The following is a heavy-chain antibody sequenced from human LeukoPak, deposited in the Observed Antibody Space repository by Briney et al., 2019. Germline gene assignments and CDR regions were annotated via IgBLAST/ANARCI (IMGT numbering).Heavy chain of an antibody. CDR1: GDSISSYY. CDR2: IYTSGGT. Sequence: SETLSLTCTVSGDSISSYYWSWIRQPPGKGLEWIGYIYTSGGTNYIPSLKGRVTISIDTSKNQFSLKLSSVTAADPAVYYCARLTRLSASPDRYYLDYCGQGTLVTVSS. V-gene: IGHV4-4*09. J-gene: IGHJ4*02. D-gene: IGHD3-16*02. CDR3: ARLTRLSASPDRYYLDY.